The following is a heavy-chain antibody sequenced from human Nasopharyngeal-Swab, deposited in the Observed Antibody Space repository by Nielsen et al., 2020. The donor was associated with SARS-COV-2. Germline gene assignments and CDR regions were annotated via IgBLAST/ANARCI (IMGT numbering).Heavy chain of an antibody. V-gene: IGHV4-39*01. J-gene: IGHJ4*02. Sequence: SETLSLTCTVSGGSISSSSYYWGWIRQPPGKGLEWIGSIYYSGSTYYNPSLKSRVTISVDTSKNQFSLKLSSVTAADTAVYYCARQAGNFDYWGQGTLVTVSS. CDR1: GGSISSSSYY. CDR3: ARQAGNFDY. CDR2: IYYSGST. D-gene: IGHD6-19*01.